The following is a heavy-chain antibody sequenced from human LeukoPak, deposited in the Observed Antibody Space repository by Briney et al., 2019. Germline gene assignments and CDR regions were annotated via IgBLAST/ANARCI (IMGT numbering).Heavy chain of an antibody. CDR1: GGSISSYY. V-gene: IGHV4-4*07. Sequence: SETLSLTCTVSGGSISSYYWSWIRQPAGKGLEWIGRIYTSGSTNYNPSLKSRVTMSVDTSKNQFSLKLSSVTAADTAVYYCARDIVVVPAAIYAPNWFDPWGQGTLVTVSS. D-gene: IGHD2-2*02. CDR2: IYTSGST. CDR3: ARDIVVVPAAIYAPNWFDP. J-gene: IGHJ5*02.